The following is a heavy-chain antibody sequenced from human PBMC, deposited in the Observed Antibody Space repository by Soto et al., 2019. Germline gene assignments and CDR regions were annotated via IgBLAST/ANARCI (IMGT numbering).Heavy chain of an antibody. D-gene: IGHD3-22*01. Sequence: ASVKVSCKASGYTFTSYGISWVRQAPGQGLEWMGWISAYNGNKKYAQKLQGRVTMTTDTSTSTAYMKLRSLRSDDTAVYYCARDRPYYYDSSGYAPGFDYWGQGTLVTVSS. V-gene: IGHV1-18*01. CDR1: GYTFTSYG. CDR3: ARDRPYYYDSSGYAPGFDY. CDR2: ISAYNGNK. J-gene: IGHJ4*02.